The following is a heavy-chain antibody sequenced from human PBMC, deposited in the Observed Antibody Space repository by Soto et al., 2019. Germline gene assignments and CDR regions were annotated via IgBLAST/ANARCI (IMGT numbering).Heavy chain of an antibody. Sequence: EVQLLGSGGGLVQPGGSLRLSCAASGFTFSNYAMNWVRQAPGKGLEWVSRIIGSGGSTYYADSVKGRFTISRDNSKNTLYLQVNSLRAEDTAIYYCAKTLTGKDYYYMDVWGKGTTVTVSS. V-gene: IGHV3-23*01. J-gene: IGHJ6*03. CDR3: AKTLTGKDYYYMDV. CDR1: GFTFSNYA. CDR2: IIGSGGST. D-gene: IGHD1-20*01.